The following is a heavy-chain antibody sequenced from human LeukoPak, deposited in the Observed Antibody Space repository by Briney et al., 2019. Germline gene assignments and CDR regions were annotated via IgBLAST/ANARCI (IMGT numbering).Heavy chain of an antibody. D-gene: IGHD6-13*01. V-gene: IGHV1-18*01. Sequence: ASVKVSCKASGYTFTSYGISWVRQAPGQGLEWMGWITAYNGNTNYAQKIQGRVTMATDTTTSTAYMELTSLRSDDTAVYYCARVSFPSSSYFDYWGQGTLVTVSS. CDR1: GYTFTSYG. J-gene: IGHJ4*02. CDR3: ARVSFPSSSYFDY. CDR2: ITAYNGNT.